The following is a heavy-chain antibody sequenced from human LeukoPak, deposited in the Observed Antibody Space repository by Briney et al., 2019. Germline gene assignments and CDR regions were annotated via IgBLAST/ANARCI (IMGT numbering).Heavy chain of an antibody. J-gene: IGHJ4*02. Sequence: PSETLSLTCTVSGGSISSYYWSWIRQPPGKGLEWIGYIYYSGSTNYNPSLKSRVTISVDTSKNQFSLKLSSVTAADTAVYYCARERSGSSGWYGDFDYWGQETLVTVSS. V-gene: IGHV4-59*01. CDR1: GGSISSYY. D-gene: IGHD6-13*01. CDR2: IYYSGST. CDR3: ARERSGSSGWYGDFDY.